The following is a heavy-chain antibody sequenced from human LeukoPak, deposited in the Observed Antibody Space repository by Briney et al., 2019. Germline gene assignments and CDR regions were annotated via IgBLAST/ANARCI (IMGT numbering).Heavy chain of an antibody. CDR2: INPSGGST. CDR1: GYTFTSYG. V-gene: IGHV1-46*01. Sequence: ASVKVSCKASGYTFTSYGISWVRQAPGQGLEWMGIINPSGGSTSYAQKFQGRVTMTRDMSTSTVYMELSSLRSEDTAVYYCARLSGYDWESFYDYWGQGTLVTVSS. CDR3: ARLSGYDWESFYDY. J-gene: IGHJ4*02. D-gene: IGHD5-12*01.